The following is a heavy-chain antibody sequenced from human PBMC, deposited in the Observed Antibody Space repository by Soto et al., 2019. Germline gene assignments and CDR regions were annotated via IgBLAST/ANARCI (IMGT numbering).Heavy chain of an antibody. V-gene: IGHV6-1*01. Sequence: QTLSLTSVLAGDSVSSNSAACNWIRHSPSRGLEWLVRTYYRSKWYNDYAVSLKSRITINPDTSKNQFSLQLNSVTPEDTAVYYCARDPSVFGVPLFDYWGQGTLVTVSS. CDR3: ARDPSVFGVPLFDY. CDR2: TYYRSKWYN. D-gene: IGHD3-3*01. J-gene: IGHJ4*02. CDR1: GDSVSSNSAA.